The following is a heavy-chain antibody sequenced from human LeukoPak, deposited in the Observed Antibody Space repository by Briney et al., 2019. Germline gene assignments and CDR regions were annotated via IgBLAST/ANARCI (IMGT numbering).Heavy chain of an antibody. J-gene: IGHJ4*02. CDR2: ISSSSTTI. V-gene: IGHV3-48*01. CDR3: TRVLYSSGWYGDHY. CDR1: GFTFSSYS. Sequence: GGSLRLSCAAAGFTFSSYSMNWVRQAPGKGLEWLSYISSSSTTIYYADSVQGRFTISRDNAKNSLYLQMNSLRAEDTAVYYCTRVLYSSGWYGDHYWGQGALVTVSS. D-gene: IGHD6-19*01.